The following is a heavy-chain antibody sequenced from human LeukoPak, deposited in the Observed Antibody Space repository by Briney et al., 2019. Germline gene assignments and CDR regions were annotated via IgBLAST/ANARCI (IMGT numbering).Heavy chain of an antibody. V-gene: IGHV3-23*01. CDR2: ISGSGGST. CDR3: AKTNSNSVSRSWYMDWFDP. D-gene: IGHD6-13*01. Sequence: GGSLRLSCAASGFTFSSYAMSWVRQAPGKGLEWVSAISGSGGSTYYADSVKGRFTISRDNSKNTLYLQMNSLRAEDTAVYYCAKTNSNSVSRSWYMDWFDPWGQGTLVTVSS. J-gene: IGHJ5*02. CDR1: GFTFSSYA.